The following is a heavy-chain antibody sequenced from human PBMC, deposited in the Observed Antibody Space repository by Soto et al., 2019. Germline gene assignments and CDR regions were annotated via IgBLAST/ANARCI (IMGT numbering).Heavy chain of an antibody. CDR3: ARRTLPGTDPHCFAP. D-gene: IGHD1-1*01. Sequence: SLTCTVSGDSISSNLYYWGWIRQPPGKGLDWIGIVYYVWRTYHNPSLKSRVTVSVDTSKNQFSLKLSSVTAADTAVYYCARRTLPGTDPHCFAPWGQGTLFTVSS. V-gene: IGHV4-39*01. CDR2: VYYVWRT. CDR1: GDSISSNLYY. J-gene: IGHJ5*02.